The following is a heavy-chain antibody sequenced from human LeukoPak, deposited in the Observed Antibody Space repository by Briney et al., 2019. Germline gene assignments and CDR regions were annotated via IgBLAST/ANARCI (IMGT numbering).Heavy chain of an antibody. CDR1: LDSTTSNF. D-gene: IGHD1-14*01. CDR3: AREILGGFNPGAY. V-gene: IGHV4-4*02. J-gene: IGHJ4*02. Sequence: TSETLSLTCTVSLDSTTSNFWSWVRQPPGKGLEWIGEIHRSGSPNYNPSLQRRVTISIDRSRSQIALELSSVTAADTAVYYCAREILGGFNPGAYWGQGTLVTVSS. CDR2: IHRSGSP.